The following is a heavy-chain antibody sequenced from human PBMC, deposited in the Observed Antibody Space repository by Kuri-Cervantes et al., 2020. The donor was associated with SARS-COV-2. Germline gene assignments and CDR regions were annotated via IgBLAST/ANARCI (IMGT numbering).Heavy chain of an antibody. Sequence: GESLKISCAASGFTFSSYGMHWVRQAPGKGLEWVSVIYSGGSTYYADSVKGRFTISRDNSKNTLYLQMNSLRAEDTAVYYCARVSYDSNWGQGTLVTVSS. D-gene: IGHD3-22*01. J-gene: IGHJ4*02. CDR3: ARVSYDSN. CDR1: GFTFSSYG. V-gene: IGHV3-53*01. CDR2: IYSGGST.